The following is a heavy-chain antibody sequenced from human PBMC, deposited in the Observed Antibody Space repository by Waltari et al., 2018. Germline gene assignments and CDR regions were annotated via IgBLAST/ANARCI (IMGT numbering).Heavy chain of an antibody. CDR3: ANNEWGLPVS. V-gene: IGHV4-38-2*02. CDR2: IYYSGII. D-gene: IGHD1-26*01. J-gene: IGHJ5*02. Sequence: QVQLQESGPGLVKPSEDLSLTCTVSGYSISSGYWWGWIRQPPGKGLEWIASIYYSGIIQYNPSLGSRATISADTSKNQFSLRLTSVTAADTAVYYCANNEWGLPVSWGQGTVVTVSS. CDR1: GYSISSGYW.